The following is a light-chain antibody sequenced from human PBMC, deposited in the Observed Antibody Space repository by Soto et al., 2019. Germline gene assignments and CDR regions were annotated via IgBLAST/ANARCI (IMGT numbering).Light chain of an antibody. Sequence: EIVLTQSAGTLSLSPGERATLSYRASQSVSSSSLAWYQQKPGQAPRLLIYGASSRATGIPDRFSGSGSGTDFTLTISRLEPEDFAVFYCQQYGSSPYTFGQGTKLEIK. J-gene: IGKJ2*01. CDR3: QQYGSSPYT. CDR1: QSVSSSS. V-gene: IGKV3-20*01. CDR2: GAS.